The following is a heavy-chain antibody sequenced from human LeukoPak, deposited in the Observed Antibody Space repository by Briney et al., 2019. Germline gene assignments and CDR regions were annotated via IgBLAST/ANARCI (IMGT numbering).Heavy chain of an antibody. Sequence: SETLSLTCSVSGYSISSGYYWGWIRQPPGKGLEWIGNIYHSGSTYYNPSLKSRVTISVDTSKNQFSLKLSSVTAADTAVYYCARETFYYDVSGYYYYYMDVWGKGTTVTISS. J-gene: IGHJ6*03. CDR1: GYSISSGYY. CDR2: IYHSGST. D-gene: IGHD3-22*01. CDR3: ARETFYYDVSGYYYYYMDV. V-gene: IGHV4-38-2*02.